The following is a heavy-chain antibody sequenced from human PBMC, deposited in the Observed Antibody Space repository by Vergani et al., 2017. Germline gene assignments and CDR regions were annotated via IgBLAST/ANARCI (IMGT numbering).Heavy chain of an antibody. V-gene: IGHV3-30*02. D-gene: IGHD1-26*01. CDR1: GFTFSGYG. Sequence: VQLVESGEGLVKPGGSLRLSCAASGFTFSGYGMHWVRQAPGKGLEWVAFIRYDGSNKYYADSVKGRFTISRDNSKNTLYLQMNSLRAEDTAVYYCAKDVSHSGSYYPYYYYGMDVWGQGTTVTVSS. J-gene: IGHJ6*02. CDR3: AKDVSHSGSYYPYYYYGMDV. CDR2: IRYDGSNK.